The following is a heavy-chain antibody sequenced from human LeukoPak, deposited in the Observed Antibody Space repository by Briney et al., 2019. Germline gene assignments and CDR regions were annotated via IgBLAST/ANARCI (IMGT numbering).Heavy chain of an antibody. CDR1: GFTFSNYM. Sequence: GGSLRLSCEASGFTFSNYMMSWVRQAPGKGLEWVSSINSSSTFIYYADSMRGRFTISRDNAKNSLYLQVISLRAEDTAVYYCAELLGYCSSTSCSGDYFDYWGQGTLVTVSS. J-gene: IGHJ4*02. V-gene: IGHV3-21*01. CDR2: INSSSTFI. CDR3: AELLGYCSSTSCSGDYFDY. D-gene: IGHD2-2*01.